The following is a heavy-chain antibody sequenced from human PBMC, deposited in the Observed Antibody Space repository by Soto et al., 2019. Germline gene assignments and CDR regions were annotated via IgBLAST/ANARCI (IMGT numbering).Heavy chain of an antibody. CDR2: IWNDGSNK. Sequence: PGGSLRLSCAASGFTFSDYYMSWIRQAPGKGLEWVALIWNDGSNKFYVDSVKGRFTISRDNSRNTLYLQMNSLRAEDTAVYYCARIGTWALNFDYWGQGTLVTVSS. CDR1: GFTFSDYY. CDR3: ARIGTWALNFDY. V-gene: IGHV3-33*08. D-gene: IGHD2-8*01. J-gene: IGHJ4*02.